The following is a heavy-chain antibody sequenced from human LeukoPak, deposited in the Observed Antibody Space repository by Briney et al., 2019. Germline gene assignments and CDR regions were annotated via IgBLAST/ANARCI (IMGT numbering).Heavy chain of an antibody. CDR3: ARGPYCSGGSCYPYYYYYYYMDV. V-gene: IGHV4-34*01. Sequence: PSETLSLTCAVYGGSFSGYYWSWIRQPPGKGLEWIGEINHSGSTNYNPSLKSRVTISVDTSKNQFSLKLSSVTAADTAVYYCARGPYCSGGSCYPYYYYYYYMDVWGKGTTVTVSS. D-gene: IGHD2-15*01. CDR1: GGSFSGYY. J-gene: IGHJ6*03. CDR2: INHSGST.